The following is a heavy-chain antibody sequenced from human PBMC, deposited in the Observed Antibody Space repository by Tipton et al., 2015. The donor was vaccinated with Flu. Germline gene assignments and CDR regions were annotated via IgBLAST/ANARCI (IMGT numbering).Heavy chain of an antibody. Sequence: LRLSCTVSGGSISSSAYYWGWIRQTPGKGLEWIGNIYYSGSTFYNPSLKSRVTISLDKSTNQFSLRLSSVTAADTAIYYCARVLAGHFGEGYFFDYWGQGALVTVSS. V-gene: IGHV4-39*07. J-gene: IGHJ4*02. CDR3: ARVLAGHFGEGYFFDY. CDR2: IYYSGST. D-gene: IGHD3-10*01. CDR1: GGSISSSAYY.